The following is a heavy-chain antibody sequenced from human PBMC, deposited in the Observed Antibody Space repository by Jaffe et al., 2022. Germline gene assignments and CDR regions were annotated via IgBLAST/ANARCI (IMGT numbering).Heavy chain of an antibody. CDR1: GFTVSSNY. Sequence: EVQLVESGGGLVQPGGSLRLSCAASGFTVSSNYMSWVRQAPGKGLEWVSVIYSGGSTYYADSVKGRFTISRHNSKNTLYLQMNSLRAEDTAVYYCARGTPNVGFGELLVIWGQGTLVTVSS. D-gene: IGHD3-10*01. CDR3: ARGTPNVGFGELLVI. CDR2: IYSGGST. J-gene: IGHJ4*02. V-gene: IGHV3-53*04.